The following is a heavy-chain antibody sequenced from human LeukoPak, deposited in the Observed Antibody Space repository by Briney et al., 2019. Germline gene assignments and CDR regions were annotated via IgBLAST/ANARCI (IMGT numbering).Heavy chain of an antibody. CDR3: VREGEYGEDYY. J-gene: IGHJ4*02. CDR2: FYHRA. CDR1: GGSSVSSGGYY. Sequence: PSETLSLTCTVSGGSSVSSGGYYWTSIRPHPEKGLEWIGYFYHRASYNPSLKGRVTISIDTSKNQFSLRLTSVTAADTALYYCVREGEYGEDYYWGQGIQVIVSA. V-gene: IGHV4-31*03. D-gene: IGHD4-17*01.